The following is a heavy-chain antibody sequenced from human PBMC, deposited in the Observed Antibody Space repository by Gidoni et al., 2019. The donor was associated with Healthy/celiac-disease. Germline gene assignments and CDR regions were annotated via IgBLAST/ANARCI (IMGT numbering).Heavy chain of an antibody. V-gene: IGHV3-23*04. CDR1: GFTFSSCA. CDR2: SSGRGGST. D-gene: IGHD6-19*01. Sequence: EVQLVESGGGLVQPGGSLRLSCAAFGFTFSSCAMSWVRQAPGKGLEWGSASSGRGGSTYDADSVKGRFTIARDNSKNTLYLQMNSLRAEDTAVYYCAKPSSGWYFDYWGQGTLVTVSS. CDR3: AKPSSGWYFDY. J-gene: IGHJ4*02.